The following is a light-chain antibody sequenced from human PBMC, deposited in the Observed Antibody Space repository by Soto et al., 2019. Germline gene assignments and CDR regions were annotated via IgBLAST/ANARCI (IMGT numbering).Light chain of an antibody. Sequence: DIQMTQSPASLSASVGDRVTITCQASQDISNYLNWYQQKLGKAPKLLIYDASTLETGVSSRFSGSGSGTDFTLTISSLHPEDSATYYCQHFDSLPLSFGPGTKVQIK. V-gene: IGKV1-33*01. CDR2: DAS. CDR1: QDISNY. CDR3: QHFDSLPLS. J-gene: IGKJ3*01.